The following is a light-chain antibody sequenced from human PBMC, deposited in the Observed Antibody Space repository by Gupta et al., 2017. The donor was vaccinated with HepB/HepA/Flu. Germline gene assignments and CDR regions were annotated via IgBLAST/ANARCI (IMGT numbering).Light chain of an antibody. Sequence: QSALTPPASVSGSPGQSITLSCPGTSSDVGGYNYVSWYQQHTGKAPKLMIYDVSNRPSRDSNRFSGSKSGNTASLTISGLQAEDGADYYCSSYTSSSTWVFGGGIKLTVL. J-gene: IGLJ3*02. CDR2: DVS. CDR1: SSDVGGYNY. CDR3: SSYTSSSTWV. V-gene: IGLV2-14*01.